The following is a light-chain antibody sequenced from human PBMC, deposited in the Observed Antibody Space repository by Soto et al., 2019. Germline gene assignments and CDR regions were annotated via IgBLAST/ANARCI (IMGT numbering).Light chain of an antibody. Sequence: EIVMTQSQATLSVSPGERAILSCRASQSVSSNLAWYQQKPGQAPRLLIYGASTRATGIPARFSDSASGTDFTHNICSPQSVQGADYFCHQYNNRLTITFSQGTRIDIK. CDR2: GAS. CDR3: HQYNNRLTIT. CDR1: QSVSSN. J-gene: IGKJ5*01. V-gene: IGKV3-15*01.